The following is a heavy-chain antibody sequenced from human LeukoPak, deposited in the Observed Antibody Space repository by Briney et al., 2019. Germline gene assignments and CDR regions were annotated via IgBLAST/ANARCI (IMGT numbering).Heavy chain of an antibody. CDR2: IYHSGST. J-gene: IGHJ5*02. CDR3: ARKGFSGSGCHFDP. V-gene: IGHV4-4*02. D-gene: IGHD3-10*01. Sequence: SGTLSLTCAVSGDSISSSNWWNWVRQPPGKGLEWIGEIYHSGSTNYNPSLKSRVTISVDKSKNQFSLRLSSVTAADTAVYYCARKGFSGSGCHFDPWGQGTLVTVSS. CDR1: GDSISSSNW.